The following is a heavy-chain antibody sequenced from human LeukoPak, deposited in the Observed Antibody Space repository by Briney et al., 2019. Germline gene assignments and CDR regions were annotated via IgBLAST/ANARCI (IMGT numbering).Heavy chain of an antibody. V-gene: IGHV4-34*01. D-gene: IGHD3-10*01. CDR3: ARRPMVRGVRYYYYYYMDV. CDR2: INHSGST. Sequence: SETLSLTCAVYGGSFSGYYWSWIRQPPGKGLEWIGEINHSGSTNYNPSLKSRVTISVDTSKNQFSLKLSSVTAADTAVYYCARRPMVRGVRYYYYYYMDVWGKGTTVTISS. CDR1: GGSFSGYY. J-gene: IGHJ6*03.